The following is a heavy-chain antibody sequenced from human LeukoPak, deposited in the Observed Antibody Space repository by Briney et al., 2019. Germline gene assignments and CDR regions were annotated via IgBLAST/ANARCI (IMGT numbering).Heavy chain of an antibody. Sequence: SETLSLTCAVSGYSITSGYYWGWIRQPPGKGLEWIGSVYHTGSTYYNPSLQSRVTISVDTSKNQFSLKLSSVTAADTAVYYCARDQWRWYSGSYYKDYWGQVTLVTVSP. CDR3: ARDQWRWYSGSYYKDY. J-gene: IGHJ4*02. CDR1: GYSITSGYY. CDR2: VYHTGST. V-gene: IGHV4-38-2*02. D-gene: IGHD1-26*01.